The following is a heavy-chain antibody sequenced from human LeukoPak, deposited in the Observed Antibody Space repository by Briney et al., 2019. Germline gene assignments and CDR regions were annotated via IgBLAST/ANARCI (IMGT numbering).Heavy chain of an antibody. Sequence: SETLSLTCTVSGGSISSGGYYWSWIRQHPGKGLEWIGYIYYSGSTYYNPSLKSRVTISVDTSKNQFSLKLSSVTAADTAVYYCARETSDSIRYYYYMDVWGKGTTVTVSS. V-gene: IGHV4-31*03. CDR3: ARETSDSIRYYYYMDV. J-gene: IGHJ6*03. CDR2: IYYSGST. CDR1: GGSISSGGYY.